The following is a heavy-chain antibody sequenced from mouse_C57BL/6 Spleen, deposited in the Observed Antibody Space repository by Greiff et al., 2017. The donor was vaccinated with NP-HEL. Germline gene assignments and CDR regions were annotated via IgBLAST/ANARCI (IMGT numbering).Heavy chain of an antibody. J-gene: IGHJ3*01. Sequence: EVKLMESGPELVKPGASVKISCKASGYSFTGYYMNWVKQSPEKSLEWIGEINPSTGGTTYNQKFKAKATLTVDKSSSTAYMQLKSLTSEDSAVYYCARVTTVAYWGQGTLVTVSA. CDR3: ARVTTVAY. CDR2: INPSTGGT. CDR1: GYSFTGYY. D-gene: IGHD2-3*01. V-gene: IGHV1-42*01.